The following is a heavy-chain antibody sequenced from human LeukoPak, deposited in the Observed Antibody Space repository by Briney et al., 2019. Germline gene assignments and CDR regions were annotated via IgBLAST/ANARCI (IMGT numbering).Heavy chain of an antibody. CDR1: GGSVSISNYY. D-gene: IGHD6-6*01. Sequence: SETLSLTCTVPGGSVSISNYYWAWIRQPPGEGLEWVGSVYYSGDTYYYPSLKSRVTISVDTSKNEFSLKMNSVTAADTAVYYCAREHRSSKYFDSWGQGALMIVSS. CDR2: VYYSGDT. V-gene: IGHV4-39*02. CDR3: AREHRSSKYFDS. J-gene: IGHJ4*02.